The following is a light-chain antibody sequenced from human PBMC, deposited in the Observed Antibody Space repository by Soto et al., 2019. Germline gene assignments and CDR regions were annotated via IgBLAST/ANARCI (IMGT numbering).Light chain of an antibody. Sequence: QSALTQPASVSGSPGQSITISCTGTSSDVGSYNLVSWYQQHPGKAPKLMIYEGSKRPSGVSNRFSGSKSGNTASLTISGLQAEDEADYYCSAWDASLNGWVFGGGTKLTVL. V-gene: IGLV2-23*01. J-gene: IGLJ3*02. CDR1: SSDVGSYNL. CDR2: EGS. CDR3: SAWDASLNGWV.